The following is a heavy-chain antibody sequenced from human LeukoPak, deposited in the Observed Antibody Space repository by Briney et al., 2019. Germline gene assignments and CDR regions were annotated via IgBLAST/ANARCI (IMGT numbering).Heavy chain of an antibody. D-gene: IGHD1-26*01. Sequence: SSQTLSLTCGISGDSLSSNGAAWNWIRQSPSRGLEWLGRTYYRSRRLNDFAPSVKSRIIISPDISKNQFSLQLSSVTPEDTAVYYCARGDDSGDITNDWFDLWGQGTLVTVSS. V-gene: IGHV6-1*01. CDR1: GDSLSSNGAA. J-gene: IGHJ5*02. CDR3: ARGDDSGDITNDWFDL. CDR2: TYYRSRRLN.